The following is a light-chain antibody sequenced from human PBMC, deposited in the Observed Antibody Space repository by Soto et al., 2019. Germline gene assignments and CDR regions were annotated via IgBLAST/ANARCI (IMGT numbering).Light chain of an antibody. CDR1: PFVSSN. V-gene: IGKV3D-15*01. CDR2: GAY. J-gene: IGKJ5*01. CDR3: QQYHNWPPIT. Sequence: EIVITQAPVTPSLSPGQRATLSFRASPFVSSNLAWYQQKPGQAPRLLIYGAYTRATGIPARFSGSGSGTEFTLTISNLQSQDFAVYFCQQYHNWPPITFGQGTRLEIK.